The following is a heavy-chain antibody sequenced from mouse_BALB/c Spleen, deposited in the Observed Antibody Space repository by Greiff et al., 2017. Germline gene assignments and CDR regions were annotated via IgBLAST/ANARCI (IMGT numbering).Heavy chain of an antibody. CDR3: ATKAITTVVATYYYAMDY. V-gene: IGHV1-82*01. CDR2: SYPGDGDT. J-gene: IGHJ4*01. CDR1: GYAFSSSW. Sequence: VQLHQSGPELVKAGGSVKISFKASGYAFSSSWMNWVKQRPGQGLEWIGRSYPGDGDTNYNGKFKGKATLTADKSSSTAYMQLSSLTSVDSAVYFCATKAITTVVATYYYAMDYWGQGTSVTVSS. D-gene: IGHD1-1*01.